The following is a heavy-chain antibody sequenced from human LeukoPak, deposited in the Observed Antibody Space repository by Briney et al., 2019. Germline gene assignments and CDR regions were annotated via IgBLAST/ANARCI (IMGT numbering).Heavy chain of an antibody. CDR1: GGSFSGYY. CDR2: TNHSGRT. J-gene: IGHJ6*02. D-gene: IGHD3-9*01. Sequence: SEKLSFTAAGYGGSFSGYYWSWIRPPPGKGLVWSGETNHSGRTNYNPSLQSRVPISVDTSKRQFSLKLSSVTAADTAVYYCARGYPILTGYYSYYYYGMDVWGQGTTVTVSS. V-gene: IGHV4-34*01. CDR3: ARGYPILTGYYSYYYYGMDV.